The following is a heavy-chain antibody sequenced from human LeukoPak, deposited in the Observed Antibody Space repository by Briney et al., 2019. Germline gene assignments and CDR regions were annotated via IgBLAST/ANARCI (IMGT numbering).Heavy chain of an antibody. CDR2: IYYSGST. V-gene: IGHV4-39*07. CDR1: GGSLSSSSYY. D-gene: IGHD2-2*01. J-gene: IGHJ4*02. CDR3: ARDLEYGPVVPAAMSGSTAFDY. Sequence: SETLSLTCTVSGGSLSSSSYYWGWIRQPPGKGLEWIGSIYYSGSTYYNPSLKSRVTISVDTSKNQFSLKLSSVTAADTAVYYCARDLEYGPVVPAAMSGSTAFDYWGQGTLVTVSS.